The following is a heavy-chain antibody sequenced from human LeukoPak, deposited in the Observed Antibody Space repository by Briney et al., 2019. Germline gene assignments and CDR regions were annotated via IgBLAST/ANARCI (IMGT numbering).Heavy chain of an antibody. CDR1: GGSLSSSGYY. V-gene: IGHV4-39*01. D-gene: IGHD1-26*01. Sequence: SETLSLTCTVSGGSLSSSGYYWGWIRQPPGKGLEWFASIYYSGSTYYNPSLKSRVTISVDTSKNQLSLKLSSLTAADTAVYYCARHEYSGSYYGLSWFDPWGQGTLVTVSS. CDR3: ARHEYSGSYYGLSWFDP. J-gene: IGHJ5*02. CDR2: IYYSGST.